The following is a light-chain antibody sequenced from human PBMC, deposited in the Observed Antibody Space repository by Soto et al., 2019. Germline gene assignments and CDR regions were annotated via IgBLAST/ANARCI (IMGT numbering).Light chain of an antibody. J-gene: IGKJ1*01. CDR1: QSVSSSY. CDR3: QQYDFSLRT. Sequence: EIVLTQSPGTLSLSPGERATLSCRASQSVSSSYLAWYQQKPGQAPRLLIYGASNRATGIPDRFSGSASGTDFTLTIRRLEPEDFAVYYCQQYDFSLRTFGQGSKVEI. V-gene: IGKV3-20*01. CDR2: GAS.